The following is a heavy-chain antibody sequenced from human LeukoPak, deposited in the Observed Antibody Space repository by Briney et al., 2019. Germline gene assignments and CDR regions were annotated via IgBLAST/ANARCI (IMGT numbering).Heavy chain of an antibody. CDR2: ISSSGSYI. Sequence: GGSLRLSCAASGFTFSSYNMNWVRQAPGKGLEWVSSISSSGSYIYYADSVKGRFTISRDNAKNSLYLQMNSLRAEDTAVYYCARGSVGYCSGGSCPLDYWGQGTLVTVSS. J-gene: IGHJ4*02. CDR1: GFTFSSYN. CDR3: ARGSVGYCSGGSCPLDY. V-gene: IGHV3-21*01. D-gene: IGHD2-15*01.